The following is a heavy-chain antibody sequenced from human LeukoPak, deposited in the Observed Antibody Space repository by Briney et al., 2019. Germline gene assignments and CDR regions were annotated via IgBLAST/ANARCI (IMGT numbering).Heavy chain of an antibody. CDR1: GFTVSSNY. CDR2: TYSGGGT. D-gene: IGHD6-19*01. Sequence: GGLRLSCAASGFTVSSNYMSWVRQAPGKGLEWVSLTYSGGGTDYTDSVKGRFIISRDNSKNTLYLQMNSLRAEDTAIYYCARDHRSVAGQFDYWGQGTLVTVSS. V-gene: IGHV3-66*01. CDR3: ARDHRSVAGQFDY. J-gene: IGHJ4*02.